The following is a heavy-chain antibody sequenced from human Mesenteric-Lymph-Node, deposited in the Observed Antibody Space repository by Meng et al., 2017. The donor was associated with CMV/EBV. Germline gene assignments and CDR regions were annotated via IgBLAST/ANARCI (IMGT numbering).Heavy chain of an antibody. CDR3: ARVSRSSSGRNYYYYYGMDV. D-gene: IGHD6-6*01. J-gene: IGHJ6*02. CDR2: IYYRGST. V-gene: IGHV4-61*08. CDR1: GGSVNSDDYH. Sequence: ESLKISCSVSGGSVNSDDYHWSWIRQPPGKGLEWIGYIYYRGSTNYNPSLKSRVTISVDTSKNQFSLKLSSVTAADTAVYYCARVSRSSSGRNYYYYYGMDVWGQGTTVTVSS.